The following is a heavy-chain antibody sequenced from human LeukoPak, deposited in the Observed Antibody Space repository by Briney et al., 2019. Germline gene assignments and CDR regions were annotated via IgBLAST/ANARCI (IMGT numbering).Heavy chain of an antibody. CDR1: GDSFSSVTDY. D-gene: IGHD5-12*01. CDR2: GDYSGGT. CDR3: ARVYSGYDPWWYFDL. V-gene: IGHV4-39*07. Sequence: PSETLSLTCTVSGDSFSSVTDYWAWIRQPPGKGLEWIASGDYSGGTYYNPSLESRVAISADMSKNQFSLKLTSVTGADTAVYYCARVYSGYDPWWYFDLWGRGTLVTVSS. J-gene: IGHJ2*01.